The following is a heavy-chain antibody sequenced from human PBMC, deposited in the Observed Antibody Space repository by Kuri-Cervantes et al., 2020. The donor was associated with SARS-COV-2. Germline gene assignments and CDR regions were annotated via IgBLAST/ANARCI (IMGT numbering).Heavy chain of an antibody. CDR3: ASGSGSYYGGDY. D-gene: IGHD1-26*01. J-gene: IGHJ4*02. CDR1: GFTFSSYW. CDR2: IKQDGSEK. V-gene: IGHV3-7*01. Sequence: GGSLRLSCAASGFTFSSYWMNWVRQAPGKGLEWVANIKQDGSEKYYVDSVKGRFTISRDNAKNSLYLQMSSLRAEDTAVYYCASGSGSYYGGDYWGQGTLVTVSS.